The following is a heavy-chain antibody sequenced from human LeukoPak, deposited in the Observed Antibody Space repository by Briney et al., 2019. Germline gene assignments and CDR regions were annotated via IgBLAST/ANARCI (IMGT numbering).Heavy chain of an antibody. J-gene: IGHJ4*02. CDR2: IKTKLYGWTT. CDR3: TRDHRDDWNPGYYFDY. CDR1: GFAFGDFA. Sequence: GGSLRLSCTASGFAFGDFAMNWVRQAPGKGLEWVGFIKTKLYGWTTEDAASVKGRFTISRDDSKAILYLQRNSLKTEDTAVYYCTRDHRDDWNPGYYFDYWGQGTLVTVSS. D-gene: IGHD1-1*01. V-gene: IGHV3-49*04.